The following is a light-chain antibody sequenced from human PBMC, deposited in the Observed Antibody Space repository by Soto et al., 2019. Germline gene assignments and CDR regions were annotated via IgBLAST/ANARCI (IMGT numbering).Light chain of an antibody. CDR1: QSASRNH. CDR3: QQYGSSPRFT. CDR2: GAS. V-gene: IGKV3-20*01. Sequence: ETVLTPAPGTLSLSAGARATLSCRSIQSASRNHLAWYQPKPGKAPRLISYGASNRATGLPDRFSGSVSGTDFPPTISRLEPEDFAVYYCQQYGSSPRFTFGPGSKVDI. J-gene: IGKJ3*01.